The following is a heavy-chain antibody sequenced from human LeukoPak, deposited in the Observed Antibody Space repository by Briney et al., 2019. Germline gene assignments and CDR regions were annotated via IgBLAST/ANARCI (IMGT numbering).Heavy chain of an antibody. CDR1: GFIFSRHA. CDR3: AKGDDIGKHPTRAYYFDI. V-gene: IGHV3-23*01. D-gene: IGHD5-24*01. CDR2: TGLESVHT. Sequence: SGGSLRLSCAASGFIFSRHAMSWVRQAPGKGLEWVSTTGLESVHTLCADSVQGRFTVSRDNSRNTLDLQTDNLRVDDTAVYYCAKGDDIGKHPTRAYYFDIWGQGTLVTVSS. J-gene: IGHJ4*02.